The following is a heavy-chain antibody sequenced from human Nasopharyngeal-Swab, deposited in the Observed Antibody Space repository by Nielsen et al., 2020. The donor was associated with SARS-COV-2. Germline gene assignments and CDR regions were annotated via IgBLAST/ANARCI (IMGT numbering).Heavy chain of an antibody. CDR2: ISGSGGST. D-gene: IGHD5-18*01. Sequence: GESLKISCAASGFTFSSYAMSWVRQAPGKGLEWVDAISGSGGSTYYAESVKGRFTISRDNSKNTLYLQMNSLRAEDTAGYYWAREWMVTVDYWGQGTLVTVSS. CDR1: GFTFSSYA. V-gene: IGHV3-23*01. J-gene: IGHJ4*02. CDR3: AREWMVTVDY.